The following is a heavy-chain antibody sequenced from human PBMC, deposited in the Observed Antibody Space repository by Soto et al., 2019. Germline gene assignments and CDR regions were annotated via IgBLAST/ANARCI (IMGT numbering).Heavy chain of an antibody. CDR3: AKDGSVYGDQDYYFEY. D-gene: IGHD4-17*01. V-gene: IGHV3-30*18. Sequence: QVQLVESGGGVVQPGRSLRLSCAASGFTFSSYGMHWVRQAPGKGLEWVAVISYDGSNKYYADSVKGRFTISRDNSKNTLYLQMNSLRAEDTAVYYCAKDGSVYGDQDYYFEYWGQGTLVTVSS. CDR1: GFTFSSYG. CDR2: ISYDGSNK. J-gene: IGHJ4*02.